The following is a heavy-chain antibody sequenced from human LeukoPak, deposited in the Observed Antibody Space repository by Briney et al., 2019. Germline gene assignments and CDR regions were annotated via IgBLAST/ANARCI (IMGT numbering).Heavy chain of an antibody. D-gene: IGHD4-17*01. V-gene: IGHV1-18*01. Sequence: GASVKVSCKASGYTFTSYGISWVRQAPGQGLEWVGWISAYNGNTNYAQKLQGRVTMTTDTSTSTAYMELRSLRSDDTAVYYCARGQRYGDRLYYFDYWGQGTLVTVSS. CDR3: ARGQRYGDRLYYFDY. J-gene: IGHJ4*02. CDR2: ISAYNGNT. CDR1: GYTFTSYG.